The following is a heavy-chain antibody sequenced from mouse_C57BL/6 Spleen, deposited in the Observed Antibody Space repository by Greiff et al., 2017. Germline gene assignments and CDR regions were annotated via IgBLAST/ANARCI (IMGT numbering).Heavy chain of an antibody. CDR3: ARHGSGTY. V-gene: IGHV1-69*01. J-gene: IGHJ3*01. Sequence: VQLQQSGAELVMPGASVKLSCKASGYTFTSYWMHWVKQRPGQGLEWIGEIDPSDSYTNYNQKFKGKSTLTVDKSSSTAYMQLSSLTSGDYAVDYFARHGSGTYWGQGTLVTVSA. D-gene: IGHD6-1*01. CDR2: IDPSDSYT. CDR1: GYTFTSYW.